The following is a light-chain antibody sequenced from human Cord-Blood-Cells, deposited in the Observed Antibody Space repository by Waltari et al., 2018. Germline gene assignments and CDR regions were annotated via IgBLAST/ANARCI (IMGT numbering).Light chain of an antibody. CDR1: SLRSYY. Sequence: SSELTQDPAVSVALGQTVRLTCQGDSLRSYYASWYQQKPGQAPVLVIYGKNNRPSGITDRFSGSSSVNTASLTITGAQAEDEADYYCNSRDSSGNHYVFGTGTKVTVL. CDR3: NSRDSSGNHYV. CDR2: GKN. V-gene: IGLV3-19*01. J-gene: IGLJ1*01.